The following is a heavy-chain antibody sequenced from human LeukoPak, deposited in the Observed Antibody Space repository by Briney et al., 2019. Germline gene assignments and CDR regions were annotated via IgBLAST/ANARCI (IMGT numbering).Heavy chain of an antibody. CDR2: INPDTGGS. Sequence: APVKVSCKTSGYTITDYYLHWVRQAPGQGLEWMGWINPDTGGSFSAQKFQGRVTMTRDMSINTAYMELNRLSFDDTAVYYCSREYQRLVHNWLDPWGQGTLVTVSS. CDR1: GYTITDYY. V-gene: IGHV1-2*02. CDR3: SREYQRLVHNWLDP. J-gene: IGHJ5*02. D-gene: IGHD2-2*01.